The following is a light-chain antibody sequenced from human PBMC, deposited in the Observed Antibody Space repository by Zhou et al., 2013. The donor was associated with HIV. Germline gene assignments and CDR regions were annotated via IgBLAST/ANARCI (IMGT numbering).Light chain of an antibody. V-gene: IGKV3-20*01. CDR2: GAS. CDR1: QSVSSY. Sequence: EIVLTQSPATLSLSPGEGATLSCRASQSVSSYLAWYQQKPGQAPRLLIYGASSRATGIPDRFSGSGSGTDFTLTISRLEPEDFAVYYCQQYGSSLTFGGGTKVEIK. J-gene: IGKJ4*01. CDR3: QQYGSSLT.